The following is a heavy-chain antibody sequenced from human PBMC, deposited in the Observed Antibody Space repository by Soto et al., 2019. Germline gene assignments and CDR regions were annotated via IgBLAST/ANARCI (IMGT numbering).Heavy chain of an antibody. V-gene: IGHV1-2*06. D-gene: IGHD6-6*01. CDR2: INPNSGGT. CDR1: GYTLTGYY. Sequence: QVQLVQSGAEVKKPGASVKVSCKASGYTLTGYYMHWVRQAPGQGPEWMGRINPNSGGTTYAQKFQGRVTVTRDTSISPAYMELSSLRSDDTAVYYCARGGSSSLDYWGQGTLVTVSS. J-gene: IGHJ4*02. CDR3: ARGGSSSLDY.